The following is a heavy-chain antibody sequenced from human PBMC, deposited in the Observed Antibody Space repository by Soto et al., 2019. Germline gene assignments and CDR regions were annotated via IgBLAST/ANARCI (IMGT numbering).Heavy chain of an antibody. CDR3: VRGIATGQLDP. J-gene: IGHJ5*02. Sequence: LKVSCKASAYTFTRYTMNWVRPSPRQRLEWMGCINPDNGNTKSSQKFQDRVIITRDTSASTAYMDLSSLRSEDTAASYCVRGIATGQLDPWGQGTLVTVSS. V-gene: IGHV1-3*01. D-gene: IGHD2-15*01. CDR2: INPDNGNT. CDR1: AYTFTRYT.